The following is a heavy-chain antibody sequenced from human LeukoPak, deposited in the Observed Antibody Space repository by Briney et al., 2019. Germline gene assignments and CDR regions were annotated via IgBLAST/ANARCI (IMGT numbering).Heavy chain of an antibody. Sequence: ASVKVSCKASGYSFTSKYMHWVRQAPGQGLEWMGIINPSGGSTTYSQKFQGRVTMTRDTSTSTVYMEVSNLRSEDTAVYYCARELGGYDSLWGQGTLVTVSS. J-gene: IGHJ4*02. D-gene: IGHD5-12*01. V-gene: IGHV1-46*01. CDR2: INPSGGST. CDR1: GYSFTSKY. CDR3: ARELGGYDSL.